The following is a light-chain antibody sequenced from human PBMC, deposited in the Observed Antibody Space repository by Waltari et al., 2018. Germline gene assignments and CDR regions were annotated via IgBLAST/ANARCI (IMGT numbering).Light chain of an antibody. Sequence: QSALTQPASVSGSPGQSITISCTGTSNDVGSYNLVSWYQRHPGKAPELLIYEGSKRPSVFSNRFSGSKSGNTASLTISGLQAEDEADYFCCSYASGSTIIFGGGTKLTVL. CDR2: EGS. V-gene: IGLV2-23*01. J-gene: IGLJ2*01. CDR1: SNDVGSYNL. CDR3: CSYASGSTII.